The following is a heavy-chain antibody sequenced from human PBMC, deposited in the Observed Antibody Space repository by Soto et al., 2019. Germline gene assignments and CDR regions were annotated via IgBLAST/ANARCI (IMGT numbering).Heavy chain of an antibody. D-gene: IGHD6-6*01. V-gene: IGHV3-53*01. J-gene: IGHJ6*02. CDR3: ASKYSSSSGYDSYYYYYGMDV. CDR2: IYSGGST. CDR1: GFTVSSNY. Sequence: EVQLVESGGGLIQPGGSLRLSCAASGFTVSSNYMSWVRQAPGKGLEWVSVIYSGGSTYYADSVKGRFTISRDNSKNTLYLQMNSLRAEDTAVYYCASKYSSSSGYDSYYYYYGMDVWGQGTTVTVSS.